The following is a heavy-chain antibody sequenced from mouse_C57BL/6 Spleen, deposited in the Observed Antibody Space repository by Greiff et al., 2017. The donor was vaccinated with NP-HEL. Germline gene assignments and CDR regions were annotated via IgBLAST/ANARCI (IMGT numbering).Heavy chain of an antibody. V-gene: IGHV3-6*01. CDR1: GYSITSGYY. Sequence: VQLKESGPGLVKPSQSLSLTCSVTGYSITSGYYWNWIRQFPGNKLEWMGYISYDGSNNYNPSLKNRISITRDTSKNQFFLKLNSVTTEDTATYYCARQLRLREYYAMDYWGQGTSVTVSS. D-gene: IGHD3-2*02. CDR2: ISYDGSN. CDR3: ARQLRLREYYAMDY. J-gene: IGHJ4*01.